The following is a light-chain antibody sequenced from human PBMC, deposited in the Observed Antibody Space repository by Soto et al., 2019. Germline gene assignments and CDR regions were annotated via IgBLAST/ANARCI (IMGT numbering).Light chain of an antibody. CDR2: KAS. J-gene: IGKJ1*01. Sequence: DIRMTQSPSTLSASVGDRVTITCRASQSISVWLAWYQQKAGKAPNLLIYKASRLQSGVPSRFSGSGSGTDFTLTISCLQSEDFATYYCQQYYSYPRTFGQGTKVDIK. V-gene: IGKV1-5*03. CDR1: QSISVW. CDR3: QQYYSYPRT.